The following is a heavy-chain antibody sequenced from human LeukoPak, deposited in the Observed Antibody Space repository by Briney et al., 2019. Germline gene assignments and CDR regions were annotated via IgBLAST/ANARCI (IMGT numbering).Heavy chain of an antibody. J-gene: IGHJ5*02. CDR2: INHNGNVN. CDR1: GFTFSSYW. CDR3: AKEPASSGWFDP. Sequence: GGSLRLSCAASGFTFSSYWMNWARQAPGKGLEWVASINHNGNVNYYVDSVKGRFTISRDNAKNSLYLQMSNLRAEDTAVYYCAKEPASSGWFDPWGQGTLVAVSS. D-gene: IGHD6-19*01. V-gene: IGHV3-7*03.